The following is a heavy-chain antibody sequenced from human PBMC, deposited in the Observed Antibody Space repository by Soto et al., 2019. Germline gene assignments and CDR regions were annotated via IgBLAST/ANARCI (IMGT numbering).Heavy chain of an antibody. CDR1: GASIRSTDYY. D-gene: IGHD1-7*01. CDR2: VYYTGST. Sequence: SETLSLTCTVSGASIRSTDYYWSWIRQAPGKGLEWIGYVYYTGSTYYNPSLKSRVTISLDKSENQFSLKVTSLTAADTAVYYCASRDPGTSVDYWGQGTLVTVSS. CDR3: ASRDPGTSVDY. J-gene: IGHJ4*02. V-gene: IGHV4-30-4*01.